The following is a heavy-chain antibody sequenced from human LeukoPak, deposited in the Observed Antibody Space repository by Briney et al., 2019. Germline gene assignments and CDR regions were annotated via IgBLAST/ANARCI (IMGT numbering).Heavy chain of an antibody. J-gene: IGHJ4*02. CDR1: GGSISSYY. V-gene: IGHV4-4*07. CDR3: ARRGGYCSSTSCYAFDY. CDR2: IYTSGST. D-gene: IGHD2-2*01. Sequence: KTSETLSLTCTVSGGSISSYYWSWIRQPAGKGLEWIGRIYTSGSTNYNPSLKSRVTMSVDTSKNQFSLKLSSVTAADTAVYYCARRGGYCSSTSCYAFDYWGQGTLVTVSS.